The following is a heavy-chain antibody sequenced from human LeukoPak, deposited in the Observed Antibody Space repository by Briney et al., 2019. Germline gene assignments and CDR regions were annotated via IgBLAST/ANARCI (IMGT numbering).Heavy chain of an antibody. CDR2: ISAYNAYT. D-gene: IGHD5-24*01. CDR1: GYTFTSYG. CDR3: ARSAEMATITHDAFDI. V-gene: IGHV1-18*01. J-gene: IGHJ3*02. Sequence: ASVKVSCKASGYTFTSYGITWVRQAPGQGLEWMGWISAYNAYTYYAQKLQGRVTMTTDTSTSTAYMELSSLRSEDTAVYYCARSAEMATITHDAFDIWGQGTMVTVSS.